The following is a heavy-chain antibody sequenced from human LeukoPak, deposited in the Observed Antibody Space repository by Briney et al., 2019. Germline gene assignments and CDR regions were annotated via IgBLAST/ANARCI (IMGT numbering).Heavy chain of an antibody. J-gene: IGHJ3*02. V-gene: IGHV3-53*04. Sequence: GGPLRLSCAASGFTVSSDYMSWVRQAPGKGLEWVSVIYSSSITSYADSVKGRFTISRHNSKNTLYLQMNSLRADDTAVYYCARGRGAANDAFDIWGQGTMVTVSS. D-gene: IGHD3-10*01. CDR3: ARGRGAANDAFDI. CDR2: IYSSSIT. CDR1: GFTVSSDY.